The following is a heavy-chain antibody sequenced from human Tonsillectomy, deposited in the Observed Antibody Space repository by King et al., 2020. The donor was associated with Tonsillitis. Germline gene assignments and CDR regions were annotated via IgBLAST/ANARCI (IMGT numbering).Heavy chain of an antibody. Sequence: VQLVESGGGLVQPGRSLRLSCAASGFTFRDYAMHWVRQAPGKGLELVSGISWNSGFIGYADSVKGRFTISRDNPKNSLYLQMNSLRPEDTAFYYCAKEGGWGQGTLVTVSS. J-gene: IGHJ4*02. CDR1: GFTFRDYA. CDR2: ISWNSGFI. CDR3: AKEGG. V-gene: IGHV3-9*01.